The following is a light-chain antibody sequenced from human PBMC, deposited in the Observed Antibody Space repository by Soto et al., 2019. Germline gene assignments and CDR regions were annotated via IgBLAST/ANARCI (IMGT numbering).Light chain of an antibody. J-gene: IGLJ1*01. CDR1: SSNVGSYKL. V-gene: IGLV2-23*02. Sequence: QSALTQPASVSGSPGQSITISCTGTSSNVGSYKLVSWYQQHPGKAPKLMIFEVNKRPSGVSNRFSGSKSGNPASLTISGLKVEDEADYYCCSSGGSPTYVFGTGTKVTVL. CDR3: CSSGGSPTYV. CDR2: EVN.